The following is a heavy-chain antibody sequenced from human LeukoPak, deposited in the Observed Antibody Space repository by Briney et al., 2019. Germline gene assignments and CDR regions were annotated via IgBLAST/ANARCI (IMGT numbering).Heavy chain of an antibody. CDR3: ARAPWQQLEGYYYSMDV. J-gene: IGHJ6*02. Sequence: GASVKVSCKASGYTFTSYYMHWVRQAPGQGLEWMGIINPSGGSTSYAQKFQGRVTMTRDTSTSTVYMELSSLRSEDTAVYYCARAPWQQLEGYYYSMDVWGQGTTVTVSS. V-gene: IGHV1-46*01. D-gene: IGHD6-13*01. CDR1: GYTFTSYY. CDR2: INPSGGST.